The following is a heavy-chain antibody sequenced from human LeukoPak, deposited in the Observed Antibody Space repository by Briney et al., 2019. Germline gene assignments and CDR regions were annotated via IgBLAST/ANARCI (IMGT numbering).Heavy chain of an antibody. J-gene: IGHJ4*02. Sequence: SETLSLTCTVSGGSISSYYWSWIRQPPGKGLEWIGDIYYSGSTNYNPSLKSRVTISVDTSKNQFSLKLSSVTAADTAVYYCARHQGGTTYDYWGQGTLVTVSS. D-gene: IGHD1-1*01. CDR3: ARHQGGTTYDY. CDR1: GGSISSYY. V-gene: IGHV4-59*08. CDR2: IYYSGST.